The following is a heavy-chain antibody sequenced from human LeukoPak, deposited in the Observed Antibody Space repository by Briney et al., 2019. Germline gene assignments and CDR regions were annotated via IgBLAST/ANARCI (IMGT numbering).Heavy chain of an antibody. CDR3: ARDRRFVVVPAAISPQQNWFDP. Sequence: SQTLSLTCTVSGGSISSGGYYWSWIRLHPGKGLEWIGYIYYSGSTYYNPSLKSRVTISVDTSKNQFSLKLSSVTAADTAVYYCARDRRFVVVPAAISPQQNWFDPWGQGTLVTVSS. CDR2: IYYSGST. J-gene: IGHJ5*02. V-gene: IGHV4-31*03. CDR1: GGSISSGGYY. D-gene: IGHD2-2*02.